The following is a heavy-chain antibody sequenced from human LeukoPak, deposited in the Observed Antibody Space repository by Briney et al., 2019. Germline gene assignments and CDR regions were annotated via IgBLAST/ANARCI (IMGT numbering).Heavy chain of an antibody. V-gene: IGHV3-48*01. D-gene: IGHD3-16*01. CDR2: ISSSSSTI. CDR1: GFTFSSYS. Sequence: HPGGSLRLSCAASGFTFSSYSMNWVRQAPGKGLEWVSYISSSSSTIYYADSVKGRFTISRDNAKNSLSLQMNSLRAEDTAVYYCAHLSRLGELHGSWGQGTLVTVSS. J-gene: IGHJ5*02. CDR3: AHLSRLGELHGS.